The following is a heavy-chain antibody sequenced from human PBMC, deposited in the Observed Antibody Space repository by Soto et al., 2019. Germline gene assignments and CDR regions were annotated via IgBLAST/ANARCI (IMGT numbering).Heavy chain of an antibody. CDR1: GFDFTYYA. J-gene: IGHJ4*02. D-gene: IGHD1-26*01. V-gene: IGHV3-30*18. CDR2: MSSDGSKI. Sequence: VQLVGSGGGAVQPGESLRLSCVASGFDFTYYAMHWVRQAPGKGLESVAVMSSDGSKIHHTDSVKGRFTISRDNSKNTLYLQMNSLRKEDTAVYFCAKDEGVGGTLGLFDYWGQGTLVSVSS. CDR3: AKDEGVGGTLGLFDY.